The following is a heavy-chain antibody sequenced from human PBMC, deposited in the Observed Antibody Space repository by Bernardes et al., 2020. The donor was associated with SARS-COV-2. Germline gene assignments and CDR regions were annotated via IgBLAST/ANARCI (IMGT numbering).Heavy chain of an antibody. J-gene: IGHJ6*02. CDR2: ISGSGGST. Sequence: GGSLRLSCAASGFTFSSYAMSWVRQAPGKGLEWVSAISGSGGSTYYADSVKGRFTISRDNSKNTLYLQMNSLRAEDTAVYYCAKETNYDFWSGYVYYGMDVWDQGTTVTVSS. V-gene: IGHV3-23*01. CDR3: AKETNYDFWSGYVYYGMDV. D-gene: IGHD3-3*01. CDR1: GFTFSSYA.